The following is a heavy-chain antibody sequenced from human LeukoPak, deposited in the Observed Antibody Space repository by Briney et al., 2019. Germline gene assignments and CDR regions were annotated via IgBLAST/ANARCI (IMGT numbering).Heavy chain of an antibody. CDR2: ILYDGSNK. Sequence: GRSLRLSCAASGFTFSSYAMHWVRQAPGKGLEWVAVILYDGSNKYYADSVKGRFTISRDNSKNTLYLQMNSLRAEDTAVYYCARASMAAADYWGQGTLVTVSS. CDR3: ARASMAAADY. V-gene: IGHV3-30*04. CDR1: GFTFSSYA. J-gene: IGHJ4*02. D-gene: IGHD2/OR15-2a*01.